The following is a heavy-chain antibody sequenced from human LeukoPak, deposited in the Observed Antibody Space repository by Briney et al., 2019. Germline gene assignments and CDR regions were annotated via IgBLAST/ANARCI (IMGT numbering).Heavy chain of an antibody. CDR2: IKEDGSEK. CDR3: ARDRLYDAFDI. D-gene: IGHD2/OR15-2a*01. V-gene: IGHV3-7*01. CDR1: GFTFSSYW. J-gene: IGHJ3*02. Sequence: GSLRLSCAASGFTFSSYWMSWVRQAPGKGLEWVANIKEDGSEKYYVDSVKGRFTISRDNAKNSLYLQMNSLRAEDTAVYYCARDRLYDAFDIWGQGTMVTVSS.